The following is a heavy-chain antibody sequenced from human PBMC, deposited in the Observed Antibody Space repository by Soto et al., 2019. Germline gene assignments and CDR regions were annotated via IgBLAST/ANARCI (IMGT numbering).Heavy chain of an antibody. CDR2: ISAYNGNT. J-gene: IGHJ6*02. CDR1: GGTFSSYT. Sequence: ASVKVSCTASGGTFSSYTISWVRQAPGQGLEWMGWISAYNGNTNYAQKLQGRVTMTTDTSTSTAYMELRSLRSDDTAVYYCARDEEIVVVVAANYYYYGMDVWGQGTTVTVSS. V-gene: IGHV1-18*01. CDR3: ARDEEIVVVVAANYYYYGMDV. D-gene: IGHD2-15*01.